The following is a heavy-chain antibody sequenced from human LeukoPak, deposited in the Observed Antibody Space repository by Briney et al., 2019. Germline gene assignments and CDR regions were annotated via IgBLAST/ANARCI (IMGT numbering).Heavy chain of an antibody. D-gene: IGHD3-22*01. V-gene: IGHV3-11*04. CDR1: GFPFSDFY. Sequence: GGSLRLSCTASGFPFSDFYMAWIRQSPGKGLECIAYISSGGTTTSYADSVKGRFTISRDNAKNSLYLQMNSLRAEDTAVYYCARSTGDYYDSSGYYRYWGQGTLVTVSS. J-gene: IGHJ4*02. CDR2: ISSGGTTT. CDR3: ARSTGDYYDSSGYYRY.